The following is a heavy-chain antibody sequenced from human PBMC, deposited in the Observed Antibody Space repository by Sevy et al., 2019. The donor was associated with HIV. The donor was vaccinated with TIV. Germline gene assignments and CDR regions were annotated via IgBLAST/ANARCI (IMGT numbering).Heavy chain of an antibody. J-gene: IGHJ4*02. CDR2: IRYDGSNK. CDR1: GFTFSTYG. CDR3: AKDPDRNSSWYDY. V-gene: IGHV3-30*02. Sequence: GGSLRLSCAASGFTFSTYGMHWVRQAPGKGLEWVAFIRYDGSNKYYPDSVKGRFTISRDNSKNTLYLQMNSLRPEDTAVYYCAKDPDRNSSWYDYWGQGTLVTVSS. D-gene: IGHD6-13*01.